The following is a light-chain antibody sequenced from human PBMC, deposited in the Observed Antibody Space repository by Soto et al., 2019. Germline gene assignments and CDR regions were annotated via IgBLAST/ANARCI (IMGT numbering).Light chain of an antibody. Sequence: QSAPTQPASLSGSPGQSITISCTGTSSDVCGYNYVSWYQHHPGKAPKLMIYDVSNRPSGVSNRFSGSKSGNTASLTISGLQPEDEADYYCSSYTTSDTRQIVFGTGTKVTVL. J-gene: IGLJ1*01. CDR3: SSYTTSDTRQIV. CDR1: SSDVCGYNY. V-gene: IGLV2-14*03. CDR2: DVS.